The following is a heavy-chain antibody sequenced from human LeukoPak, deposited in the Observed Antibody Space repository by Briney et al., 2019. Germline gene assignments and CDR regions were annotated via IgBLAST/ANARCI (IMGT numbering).Heavy chain of an antibody. J-gene: IGHJ6*02. CDR2: IWYDGSNK. V-gene: IGHV3-30*02. Sequence: GGSLRLSCAASGFTFSSYAMHWVRQAPGKGLEWVAVIWYDGSNKYYADSVKGRFTISRDNSKNTLYLQMNSLRAEDTAVYYCATGREWPVYYYYGMDVWGQGTTVTVSS. CDR3: ATGREWPVYYYYGMDV. D-gene: IGHD3-3*01. CDR1: GFTFSSYA.